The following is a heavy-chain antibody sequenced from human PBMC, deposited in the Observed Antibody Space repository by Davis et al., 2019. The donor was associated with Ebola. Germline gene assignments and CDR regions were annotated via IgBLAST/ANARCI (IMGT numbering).Heavy chain of an antibody. J-gene: IGHJ4*02. CDR1: GYSFTSHW. CDR3: ARKPGRALDY. Sequence: GGSLRLSCKASGYSFTSHWIVWVRQMPGKGLECMGIIFPGDSDTRYSPSFQGQVTISADKSINTAYLQWTSLKASDTAMYYCARKPGRALDYWGQGTLVTVSS. V-gene: IGHV5-51*01. CDR2: IFPGDSDT. D-gene: IGHD1-14*01.